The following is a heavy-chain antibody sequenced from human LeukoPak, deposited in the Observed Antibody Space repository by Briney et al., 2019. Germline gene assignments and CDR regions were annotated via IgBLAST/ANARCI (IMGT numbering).Heavy chain of an antibody. CDR1: GGSISSSSYY. D-gene: IGHD3-10*01. Sequence: SETLSLTCTVSGGSISSSSYYWGWIRQPPGKGLEWIGSIYYSGSTYYNPSLKSRVTISVDTSKNQFSLKLNSVTAADTAVYYCARLLWFGQFYFDYWGQGTLVTVSS. CDR2: IYYSGST. V-gene: IGHV4-39*07. CDR3: ARLLWFGQFYFDY. J-gene: IGHJ4*02.